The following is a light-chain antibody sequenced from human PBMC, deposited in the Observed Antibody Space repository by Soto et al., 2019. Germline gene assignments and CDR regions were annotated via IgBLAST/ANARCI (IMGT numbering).Light chain of an antibody. CDR2: GAF. CDR3: QQYDDWLRLT. V-gene: IGKV3-15*01. Sequence: EIVMTQSPVTLSVSPGERATLSCRASQSVRSNLAWYQQKPGQAPSLLIYGAFTRATGIPARFSGSGSGTEFNLTISSLQSEDFAVYFCQQYDDWLRLTFGGGTKVDIK. J-gene: IGKJ4*01. CDR1: QSVRSN.